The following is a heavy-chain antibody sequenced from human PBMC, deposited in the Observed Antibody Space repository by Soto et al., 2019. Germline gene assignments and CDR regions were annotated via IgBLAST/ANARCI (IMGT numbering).Heavy chain of an antibody. Sequence: QVQLVQSGAEVKKPGSSVKVSCKASGGTFYSYAISWVRQAPGQGLEWMGGIIPIFATANYAQQFQGRVTITADTSTTTAYMELSSLRSEDTAVYYCARARTGTTRDAFDIWGQGTMVTVSS. D-gene: IGHD1-7*01. CDR2: IIPIFATA. CDR3: ARARTGTTRDAFDI. V-gene: IGHV1-69*06. J-gene: IGHJ3*02. CDR1: GGTFYSYA.